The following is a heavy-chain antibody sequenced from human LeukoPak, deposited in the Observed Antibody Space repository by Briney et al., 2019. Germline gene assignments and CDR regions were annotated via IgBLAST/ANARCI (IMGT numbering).Heavy chain of an antibody. V-gene: IGHV3-20*04. J-gene: IGHJ3*02. CDR2: INWNGGST. CDR1: GFTFDDYG. CDR3: ARGYCSSTSCYTWFHDAFDI. D-gene: IGHD2-2*02. Sequence: PGGSLRLSCAASGFTFDDYGMSWVRQAPGKGLEWVSGINWNGGSTGYADSVKGRFTISRDNAKNSLYLQMNSLRAEDTALYYCARGYCSSTSCYTWFHDAFDIWGQGTMVTFSS.